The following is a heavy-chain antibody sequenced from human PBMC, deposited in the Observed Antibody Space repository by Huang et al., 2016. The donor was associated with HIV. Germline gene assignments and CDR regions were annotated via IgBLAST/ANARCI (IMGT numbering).Heavy chain of an antibody. J-gene: IGHJ4*02. CDR1: GGSIRNYY. D-gene: IGHD3-10*02. CDR3: AREGNDVGGGFDH. CDR2: MYTSGTT. V-gene: IGHV4-4*07. Sequence: QVQLQESGPGLVKPAETLSLTCSVSGGSIRNYYWSWIRPPAGKGREWIGRMYTSGTTNYNPALGSGVTMALDTSKNQFALRLTSVTAADTAVYYCAREGNDVGGGFDHWGQGTLVTVSS.